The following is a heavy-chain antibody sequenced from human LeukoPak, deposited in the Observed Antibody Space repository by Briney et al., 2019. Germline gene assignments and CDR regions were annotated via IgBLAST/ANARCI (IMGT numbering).Heavy chain of an antibody. Sequence: SETLSLTCTVSGGSIRTYCWIWIRQADRKGLEWIGRICSSGTTIYNPSLKSRVIMSLDMSNNQFSLILTSVTAADTAVYYCARDRGTDGSDQLDPWGQGILVTVSS. CDR1: GGSIRTYC. CDR3: ARDRGTDGSDQLDP. D-gene: IGHD5-24*01. CDR2: ICSSGTT. V-gene: IGHV4-4*07. J-gene: IGHJ5*02.